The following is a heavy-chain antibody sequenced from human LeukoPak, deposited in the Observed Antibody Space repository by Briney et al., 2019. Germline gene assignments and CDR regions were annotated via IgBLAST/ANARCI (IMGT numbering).Heavy chain of an antibody. J-gene: IGHJ4*02. CDR2: IYYSGST. Sequence: PSETLSLTCTVSGGSISSYYWSWIRQPPGKGLEWIGYIYYSGSTNYNPSLKSRVTISVDTSKNQFSLKLSSVTAADTAVYYCASLYSSGWYVKNWGQGTLVTVSS. CDR1: GGSISSYY. D-gene: IGHD6-19*01. V-gene: IGHV4-59*08. CDR3: ASLYSSGWYVKN.